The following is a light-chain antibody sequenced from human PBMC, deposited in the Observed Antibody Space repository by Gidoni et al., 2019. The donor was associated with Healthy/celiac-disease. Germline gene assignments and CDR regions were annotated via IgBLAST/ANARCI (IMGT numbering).Light chain of an antibody. J-gene: IGKJ2*01. Sequence: DIQMTQSPSSLSASVGDRVTITCRASQSNSSYLNWYQQKPGKAPKLLIYAASSLQSGVPSRFSGSGSGTDFTLTISSLQPEDFATYYCQQSYSTPYTFGQETKLEIK. CDR1: QSNSSY. V-gene: IGKV1-39*01. CDR3: QQSYSTPYT. CDR2: AAS.